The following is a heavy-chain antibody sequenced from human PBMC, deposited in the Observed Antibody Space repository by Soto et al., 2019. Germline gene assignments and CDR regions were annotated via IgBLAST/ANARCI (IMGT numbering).Heavy chain of an antibody. Sequence: QVPLVQSGGEVKTPGASVKVSCQASGYTFFTYDISWVRQAPGQGLEWMGWISTYSGDTKYAQKFQGRVTMTTDTSTTTAYLELRSLRSDDTAVYYCARHHGPTTSENWFDPWGQGTLVTVSS. CDR3: ARHHGPTTSENWFDP. CDR1: GYTFFTYD. V-gene: IGHV1-18*01. CDR2: ISTYSGDT. J-gene: IGHJ5*02. D-gene: IGHD5-12*01.